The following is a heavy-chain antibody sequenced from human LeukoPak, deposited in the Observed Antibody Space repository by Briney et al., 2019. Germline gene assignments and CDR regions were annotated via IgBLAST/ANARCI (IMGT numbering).Heavy chain of an antibody. CDR1: GGSISSSSYY. Sequence: SETLSLTCTVSGGSISSSSYYWGWIRQPPGKGLEWIGTIYYSGSTYYNPSLNSRVTISVDTSKNQFSLRLSSVTAADTAVYYCARAMVFGVVIKAYWYFDLWGRGTLVTVSS. D-gene: IGHD3-3*01. CDR3: ARAMVFGVVIKAYWYFDL. CDR2: IYYSGST. J-gene: IGHJ2*01. V-gene: IGHV4-39*01.